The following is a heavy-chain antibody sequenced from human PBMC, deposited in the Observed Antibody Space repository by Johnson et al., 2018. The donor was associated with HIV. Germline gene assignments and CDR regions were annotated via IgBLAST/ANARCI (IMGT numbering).Heavy chain of an antibody. CDR2: ISWDGGST. J-gene: IGHJ3*02. D-gene: IGHD1-26*01. Sequence: VQLVESGGVLVQPGESLRHSCAASGFTFDDYTMHWVRQAPGKGLEWVSLISWDGGSTYYADSVKGRFTISRDNSKNSMYLQMNSLRTEDTALYYCAKDMGRYSGSYGNYDAFDIWGQGTMVTVSS. CDR1: GFTFDDYT. V-gene: IGHV3-43*01. CDR3: AKDMGRYSGSYGNYDAFDI.